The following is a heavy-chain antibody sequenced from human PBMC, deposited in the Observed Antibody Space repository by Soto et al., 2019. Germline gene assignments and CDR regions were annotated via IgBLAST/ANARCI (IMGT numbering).Heavy chain of an antibody. CDR3: ARDGYNYGSFDY. V-gene: IGHV4-59*01. Sequence: TSETLSLTCTVSGGSISSYYWSWVRQPPGKGLEWIGYIYSSGSTNYNPSLKSRETISVDTSKNKFSLKLSSVTAADTAVYYCARDGYNYGSFDYWGQGTLVTVSS. J-gene: IGHJ4*02. D-gene: IGHD5-18*01. CDR2: IYSSGST. CDR1: GGSISSYY.